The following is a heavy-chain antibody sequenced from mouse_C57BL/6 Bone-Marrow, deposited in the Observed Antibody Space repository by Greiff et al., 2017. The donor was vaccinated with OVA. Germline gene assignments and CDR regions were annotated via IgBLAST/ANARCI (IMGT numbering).Heavy chain of an antibody. CDR3: TRDWGTTVVATDAY. V-gene: IGHV5-9-1*02. CDR1: GFTFSSYA. J-gene: IGHJ3*01. D-gene: IGHD1-1*01. Sequence: DVQLVESGEGLVKPGGSLKLSCAASGFTFSSYAMSWVRQTPEKRLEWVAYISSGGDYIYYADTVKGRFTISRDNARNTLYLQMSSLKSEDTAMYYCTRDWGTTVVATDAYWGQGTLVTVSA. CDR2: ISSGGDYI.